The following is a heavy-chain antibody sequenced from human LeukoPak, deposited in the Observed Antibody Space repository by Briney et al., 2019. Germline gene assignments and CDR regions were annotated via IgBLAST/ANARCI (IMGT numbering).Heavy chain of an antibody. V-gene: IGHV4-31*03. Sequence: PSETLSLTCTVSGGSISSGGYYWSWIRQHPGKGLEWIGYIYYSGSTYYNPSLKSRVTISVDTSKNQFSLKLSSVTAADTAVYYCARVIRMEYCSSTSCYTDVRFDPWGQGTLVTVSS. CDR3: ARVIRMEYCSSTSCYTDVRFDP. CDR2: IYYSGST. J-gene: IGHJ5*02. CDR1: GGSISSGGYY. D-gene: IGHD2-2*02.